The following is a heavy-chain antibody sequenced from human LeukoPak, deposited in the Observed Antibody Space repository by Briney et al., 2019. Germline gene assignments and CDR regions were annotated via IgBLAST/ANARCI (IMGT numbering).Heavy chain of an antibody. J-gene: IGHJ6*03. Sequence: SETLSLTCTVSGDSISSGSYYWSWIRQPAGKGLEWIGRIYTSGTTNYNPSLKSRVTISVDTSKNQFSLKLTSVTAADTAVYYCTRAASSGPLFTYHMDVWGKGTTVTVSS. D-gene: IGHD3-22*01. CDR1: GDSISSGSYY. CDR3: TRAASSGPLFTYHMDV. V-gene: IGHV4-61*02. CDR2: IYTSGTT.